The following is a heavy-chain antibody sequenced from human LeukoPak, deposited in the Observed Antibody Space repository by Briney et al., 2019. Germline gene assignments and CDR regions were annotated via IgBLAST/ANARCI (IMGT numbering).Heavy chain of an antibody. CDR1: GFTFSSYA. V-gene: IGHV3-23*01. CDR3: AKVIRTTPTTKKWFDP. J-gene: IGHJ5*02. Sequence: GGSLRLSCAASGFTFSSYAMSWVRQAPGKGLEWVSAISGSGGSTYYADSVKGRFTISRDNSKNTLYLQMNSLRAEDTAVYYCAKVIRTTPTTKKWFDPWGQGTLVTVSS. D-gene: IGHD1-7*01. CDR2: ISGSGGST.